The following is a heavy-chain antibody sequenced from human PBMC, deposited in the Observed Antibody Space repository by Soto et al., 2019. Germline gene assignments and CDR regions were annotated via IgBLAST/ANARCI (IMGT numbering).Heavy chain of an antibody. CDR3: TRDASRDSSARGWFDP. CDR2: ISSNSAYI. J-gene: IGHJ5*02. CDR1: GFTFLSFT. D-gene: IGHD6-13*01. Sequence: GGSLRLSCAASGFTFLSFTMNWVRQAPGKGLEWVSTISSNSAYIYYTDALRGRFTISRDNAKNSLHLQMNSLRAEDTAVYYCTRDASRDSSARGWFDPWGPGTLVTVSS. V-gene: IGHV3-21*01.